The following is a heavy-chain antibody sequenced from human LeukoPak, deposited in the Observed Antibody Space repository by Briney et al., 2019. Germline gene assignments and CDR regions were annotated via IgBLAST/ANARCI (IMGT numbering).Heavy chain of an antibody. CDR2: IYTSGST. V-gene: IGHV4-61*02. CDR1: GGSISSGSYY. J-gene: IGHJ3*02. D-gene: IGHD3-22*01. Sequence: SETLSLTCTVSGGSISSGSYYWSWIRQPAGKGLEWIGRIYTSGSTNYNPSLKSRVTISVDTSKNQFSLKLSSVTAADTAVYYCARQDVDRSGYYYAFDIWGQGTMVTVSS. CDR3: ARQDVDRSGYYYAFDI.